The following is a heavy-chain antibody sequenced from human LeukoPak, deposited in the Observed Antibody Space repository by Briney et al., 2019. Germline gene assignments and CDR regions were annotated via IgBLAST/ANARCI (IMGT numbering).Heavy chain of an antibody. CDR2: IIPIFGTA. CDR1: GGTFSSYA. V-gene: IGHV1-69*13. Sequence: SVKVSCKASGGTFSSYAISWVRQAPGQGLEWMGGIIPIFGTANYAQKFQGRVTITADESTSTAYMELSSLRSEDTAVYYCARDCRNYYDSSGYPTPWFDPWGQGTLVTVSS. CDR3: ARDCRNYYDSSGYPTPWFDP. D-gene: IGHD3-22*01. J-gene: IGHJ5*02.